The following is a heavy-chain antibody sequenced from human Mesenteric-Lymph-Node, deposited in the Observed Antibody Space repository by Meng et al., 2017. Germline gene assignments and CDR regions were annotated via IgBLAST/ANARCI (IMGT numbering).Heavy chain of an antibody. V-gene: IGHV1-18*01. D-gene: IGHD3-10*01. CDR2: FVNNVDT. Sequence: LAQSGIEVKEPVACVGVSCEASCYTFASYGISWLRQAPGQGLEWMGWFVNNVDTYSAQKFQGRVTMTTDTHTSTAFMELRSLRSDDTAVYYCARGTPGRSYSDYWGQGALVTVSS. CDR3: ARGTPGRSYSDY. CDR1: CYTFASYG. J-gene: IGHJ4*02.